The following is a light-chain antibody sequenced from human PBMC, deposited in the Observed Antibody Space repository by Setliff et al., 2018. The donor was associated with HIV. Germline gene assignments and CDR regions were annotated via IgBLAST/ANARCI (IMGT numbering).Light chain of an antibody. CDR2: RNN. CDR3: AVWDDTLSGRL. V-gene: IGLV1-47*01. Sequence: QSVLTQPPSASGTPGQRVSISCSGNNSNIGGNYVYWYQHLPGTAPKLLVYRNNQRPSGVPDRFSGSKSGTSASLAISGLRSEDEADYYCAVWDDTLSGRLFGGGTK. J-gene: IGLJ3*02. CDR1: NSNIGGNY.